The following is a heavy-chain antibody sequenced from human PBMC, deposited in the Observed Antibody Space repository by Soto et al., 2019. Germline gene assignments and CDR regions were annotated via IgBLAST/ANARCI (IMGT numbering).Heavy chain of an antibody. CDR3: ARGLECRGYCLDKPTWFGP. CDR1: GGTFSTYT. V-gene: IGHV1-69*06. CDR2: IIPIFGTP. Sequence: QVQLVQSGAEVKKSGSSVKVSCKASGGTFSTYTFSWVRQAPGQGLEWMGLIIPIFGTPYYAQKFQGRVTITADKSTSTVYMELSSLGSDDTAVYFCARGLECRGYCLDKPTWFGPWGQGTLVTVSS. D-gene: IGHD2-15*01. J-gene: IGHJ5*02.